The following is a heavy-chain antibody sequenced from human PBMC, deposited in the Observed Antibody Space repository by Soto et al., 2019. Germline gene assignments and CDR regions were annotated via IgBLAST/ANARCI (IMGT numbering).Heavy chain of an antibody. Sequence: PGGSLRLSCAASGFTFSSYAMSWVRQAPGKGLEWVSAISGSGGSTYYADSVKGRFTISRDNSKNTLYLQMNSLRAEDTAVYYCAKDWGPRWLQLEREGLFDYWGQGTLVTVSS. CDR1: GFTFSSYA. CDR2: ISGSGGST. J-gene: IGHJ4*02. D-gene: IGHD5-12*01. V-gene: IGHV3-23*01. CDR3: AKDWGPRWLQLEREGLFDY.